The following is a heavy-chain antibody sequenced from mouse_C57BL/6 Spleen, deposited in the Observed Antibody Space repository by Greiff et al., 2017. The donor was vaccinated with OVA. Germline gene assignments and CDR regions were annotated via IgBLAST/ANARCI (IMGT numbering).Heavy chain of an antibody. J-gene: IGHJ1*03. D-gene: IGHD1-1*01. CDR2: ISYSGST. CDR3: ARERYYGSSYLWYFDV. Sequence: EVKLVESGPGMVKPSQSLSLTCTVTGYSITSGYDWHWIRHFPGNKLEWMGYISYSGSTNYNPSLKSRISITHDTSKNHFFLKLNSVTTEDTATYYCARERYYGSSYLWYFDVWGTGTTVTVSS. V-gene: IGHV3-1*01. CDR1: GYSITSGYD.